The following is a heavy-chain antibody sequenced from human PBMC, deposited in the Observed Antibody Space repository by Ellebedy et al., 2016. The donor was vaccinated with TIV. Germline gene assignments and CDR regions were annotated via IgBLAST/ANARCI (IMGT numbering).Heavy chain of an antibody. CDR1: GFTFSSYA. CDR3: AKSLELGSYDISTAYGLGDRIAADY. J-gene: IGHJ4*02. Sequence: PGGSLRLSCAASGFTFSSYAMTWVRQAPGKGLEWVSAISNSGSSTFYAESVKGRFTISRDNPKNTVYFQMNSLRVEDTAVYYCAKSLELGSYDISTAYGLGDRIAADYWGPGNLVTVSS. V-gene: IGHV3-23*01. D-gene: IGHD3-9*01. CDR2: ISNSGSST.